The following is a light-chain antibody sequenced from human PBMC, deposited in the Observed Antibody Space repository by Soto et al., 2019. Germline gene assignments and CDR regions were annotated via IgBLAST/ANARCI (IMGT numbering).Light chain of an antibody. V-gene: IGLV1-47*01. J-gene: IGLJ3*02. CDR3: SAWDDSLSGPV. Sequence: QSVLTQPPSASGTPGQRVTISCSGSSSNIGSNYVYWYQQLPGTAPKLLIYKNNQRPSGVPDRCSGSNSGTSASLPISGRRSEDEADYYCSAWDDSLSGPVFGGGTKLTVL. CDR1: SSNIGSNY. CDR2: KNN.